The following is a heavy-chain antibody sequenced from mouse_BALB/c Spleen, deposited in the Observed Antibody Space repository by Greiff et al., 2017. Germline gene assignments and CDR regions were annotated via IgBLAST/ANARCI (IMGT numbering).Heavy chain of an antibody. J-gene: IGHJ3*01. CDR3: ASEVGTARAPFAY. CDR2: IDPYNGGT. CDR1: GYAFTSYN. Sequence: EVQRVESGPELVKPGASVKVSCKASGYAFTSYNMYWVKQSHGKSLEWIGYIDPYNGGTSYNQKFKGKATLTVDKSSSTAYMHLNSLTSEDSAVYYCASEVGTARAPFAYWGQGTLVTVSA. D-gene: IGHD3-2*01. V-gene: IGHV1S135*01.